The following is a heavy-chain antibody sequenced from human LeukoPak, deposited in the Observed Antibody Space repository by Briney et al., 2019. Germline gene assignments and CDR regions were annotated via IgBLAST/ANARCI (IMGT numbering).Heavy chain of an antibody. V-gene: IGHV3-30-3*01. Sequence: GGSLRLSCAASGFSFNYHAMHWVRQAPGKGLEWVAVISYDGNEKDYADPVKGRFTISGDNSKDTVYLQMNSLRAEDTAVYYCGSTIFGIVIDLDSGYYWGQGTLVTVSS. CDR2: ISYDGNEK. CDR1: GFSFNYHA. J-gene: IGHJ4*02. D-gene: IGHD3-3*01. CDR3: GSTIFGIVIDLDSGYY.